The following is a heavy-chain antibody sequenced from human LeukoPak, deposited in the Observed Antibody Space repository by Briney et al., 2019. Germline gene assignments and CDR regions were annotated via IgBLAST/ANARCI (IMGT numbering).Heavy chain of an antibody. Sequence: PSETLSLTCTVSGGSISGGDYYWSWLRQPPGKGLEWIGYIYSTGSTYYKPSLKSRVSMSLDTSKNQFSLKLTSVTAADTAVYYCARGGGNWNNGWFDPWGQGILVTASS. CDR3: ARGGGNWNNGWFDP. V-gene: IGHV4-30-4*01. CDR2: IYSTGST. D-gene: IGHD1/OR15-1a*01. CDR1: GGSISGGDYY. J-gene: IGHJ5*02.